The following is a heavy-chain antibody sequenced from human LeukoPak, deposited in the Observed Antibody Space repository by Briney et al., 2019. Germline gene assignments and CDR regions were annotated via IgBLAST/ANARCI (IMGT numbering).Heavy chain of an antibody. Sequence: TGGSLRLSCAASGLTLSSYWMHWVRQAPGKGLVWVSRINSDGSITNYADSAKGRFTTSRDNAKNTLYLQMNSLRDEDTSVYYCASALESKGRNALDYWGQGTLVTVSS. J-gene: IGHJ4*02. D-gene: IGHD4-23*01. CDR1: GLTLSSYW. V-gene: IGHV3-74*01. CDR2: INSDGSIT. CDR3: ASALESKGRNALDY.